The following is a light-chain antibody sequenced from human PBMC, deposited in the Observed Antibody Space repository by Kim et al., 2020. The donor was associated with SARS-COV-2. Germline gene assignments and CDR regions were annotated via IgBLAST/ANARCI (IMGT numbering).Light chain of an antibody. CDR2: GAS. CDR3: QQYDNFLSIT. V-gene: IGKV3-20*01. CDR1: QSVSSSY. Sequence: EIVLTQSPGTLSLSPGERATLSCRASQSVSSSYLAWYQQKPGQAPRLLIYGASSRATGIPDRFSGGGSGTEFTFTISSLQPEDIAIYYCQQYDNFLSITFGQGTRLEIK. J-gene: IGKJ5*01.